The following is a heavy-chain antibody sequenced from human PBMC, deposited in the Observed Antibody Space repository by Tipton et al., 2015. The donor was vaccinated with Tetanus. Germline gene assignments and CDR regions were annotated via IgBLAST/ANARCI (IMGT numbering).Heavy chain of an antibody. CDR3: ARPIAVAGILGAFDI. J-gene: IGHJ3*02. CDR2: IYPGDSDT. CDR1: GYSFTSYW. Sequence: VQLVQSGAEVKKPGESLKISCKGSGYSFTSYWIGWVRQMPGKGLEWMGIIYPGDSDTRYSPSFQGQVTISAEKSISTAYLQWSSLKASDTAMYYCARPIAVAGILGAFDIWGQGTMVTVSS. V-gene: IGHV5-51*01. D-gene: IGHD6-19*01.